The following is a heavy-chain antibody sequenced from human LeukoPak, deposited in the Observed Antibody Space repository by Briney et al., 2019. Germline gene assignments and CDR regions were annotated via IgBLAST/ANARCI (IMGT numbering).Heavy chain of an antibody. CDR1: GGTISSYY. CDR3: ARDRDIYCANGVCYNWFFDL. Sequence: SETLSLTCTVSGGTISSYYWSWIRQPPGKGLEWIGYISSSGSTNYNPTLKSRVTISVDTSKNQFSLRLRSVTAADTAVYYCARDRDIYCANGVCYNWFFDLWGRGTLVTVSS. CDR2: ISSSGST. D-gene: IGHD2-8*01. J-gene: IGHJ2*01. V-gene: IGHV4-59*01.